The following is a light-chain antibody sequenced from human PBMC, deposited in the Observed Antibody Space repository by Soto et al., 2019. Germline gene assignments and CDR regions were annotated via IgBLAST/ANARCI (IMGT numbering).Light chain of an antibody. CDR2: ATS. CDR3: QQSFSTPHT. V-gene: IGKV1-39*01. CDR1: QTISFY. J-gene: IGKJ2*01. Sequence: IQMTQSPSSLSASVGDTVTITCRASQTISFYLNWYQQKPGRTPNLLIYATSSLQSGVPSRFDGRGSGTEFTLALSSLQPDDFATYYCQQSFSTPHTFGQGTKLELK.